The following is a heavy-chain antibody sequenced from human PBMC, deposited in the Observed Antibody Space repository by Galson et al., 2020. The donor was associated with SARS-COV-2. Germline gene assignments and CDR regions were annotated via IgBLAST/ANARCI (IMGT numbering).Heavy chain of an antibody. CDR1: GFPFSDYY. CDR3: ARDIRWLQFVSHRRMIDY. J-gene: IGHJ4*02. CDR2: ISSSGSTI. D-gene: IGHD5-12*01. V-gene: IGHV3-11*01. Sequence: KLGESPNIPCAAPGFPFSDYYMSWIRQAPGKGLEWVSYISSSGSTIYYADPVKGRFTISRDNAKNSLYLQMNSLRAEDTAVYYCARDIRWLQFVSHRRMIDYWGQGTLVTVAS.